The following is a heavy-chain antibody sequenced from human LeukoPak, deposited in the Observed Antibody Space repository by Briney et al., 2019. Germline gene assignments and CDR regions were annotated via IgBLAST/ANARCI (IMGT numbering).Heavy chain of an antibody. CDR2: IWYDGSNK. V-gene: IGHV3-33*01. D-gene: IGHD4-11*01. CDR1: GFTFSSYG. CDR3: ARDHDYSNYQHYFDY. Sequence: PGGSLRLSRAASGFTFSSYGMHWVRQVPGKGLEWVAVIWYDGSNKYYADSVKGRFTISRDNSKNTLYLQMNSLRAEDTAVYYCARDHDYSNYQHYFDYWGQGTLVTVSS. J-gene: IGHJ4*02.